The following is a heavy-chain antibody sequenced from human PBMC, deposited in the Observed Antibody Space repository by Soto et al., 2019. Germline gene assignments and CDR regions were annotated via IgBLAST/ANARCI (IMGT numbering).Heavy chain of an antibody. Sequence: ASVKVSCKASGYTFTGYYMHLVRQAPGQGREWMGWINPNSGGTNYAQKFQGWVTMTRDTSISTAYMELSRLRSDDTAVYYCARDTMVRGVVDAFDIWGQGTMVTVS. V-gene: IGHV1-2*04. J-gene: IGHJ3*02. CDR2: INPNSGGT. D-gene: IGHD3-10*01. CDR1: GYTFTGYY. CDR3: ARDTMVRGVVDAFDI.